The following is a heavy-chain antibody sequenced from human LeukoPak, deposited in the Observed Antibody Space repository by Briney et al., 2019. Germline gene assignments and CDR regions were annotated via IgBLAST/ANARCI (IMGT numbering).Heavy chain of an antibody. J-gene: IGHJ4*02. D-gene: IGHD3-10*01. V-gene: IGHV5-51*01. Sequence: GESLKISCKGSGYSFTSYWIGWVRQMPGKGLEWMGIIHPGDSDTRYSPSFQGQVTISADKSISTAYLQWSSLKASDTAMYYCARHLSLRFPRVYYFDYWGQGTLVTVSS. CDR3: ARHLSLRFPRVYYFDY. CDR2: IHPGDSDT. CDR1: GYSFTSYW.